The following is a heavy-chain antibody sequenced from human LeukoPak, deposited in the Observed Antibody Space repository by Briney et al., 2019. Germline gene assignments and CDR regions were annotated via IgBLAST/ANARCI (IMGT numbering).Heavy chain of an antibody. CDR3: AKRIFTAVAGRDPPDY. D-gene: IGHD6-19*01. CDR2: ISYDGSNK. J-gene: IGHJ4*02. Sequence: GGSLRLSCAASGFTFSSYGMHWVRQAPGKGLEWVAVISYDGSNKYYADSVKGRFTISRDNSKNTLYLQMNSLRAEDTAVYYCAKRIFTAVAGRDPPDYWGQGTLVTVSS. CDR1: GFTFSSYG. V-gene: IGHV3-30*18.